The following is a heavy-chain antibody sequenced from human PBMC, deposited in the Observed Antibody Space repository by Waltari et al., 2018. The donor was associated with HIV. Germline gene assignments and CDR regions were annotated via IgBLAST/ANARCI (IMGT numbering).Heavy chain of an antibody. Sequence: QLQLQELGPGLVKPSETLSPTCTVSGGSISSSTFYWGWIRPTPGEGPEWIGSIYYSGRTYYNPSLKSRVTISVDTSKNQFSLKLNSVTAADTAVYYCAGHGYSSGWYSWFDPWGQGTLVTVSS. CDR2: IYYSGRT. CDR3: AGHGYSSGWYSWFDP. V-gene: IGHV4-39*01. CDR1: GGSISSSTFY. J-gene: IGHJ5*02. D-gene: IGHD6-19*01.